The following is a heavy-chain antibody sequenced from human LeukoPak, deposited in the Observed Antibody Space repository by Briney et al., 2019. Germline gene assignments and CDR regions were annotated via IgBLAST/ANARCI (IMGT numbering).Heavy chain of an antibody. V-gene: IGHV1-18*01. CDR1: GYTFTSYG. Sequence: ASVKVSCKASGYTFTSYGISWVRQAPGQGLEWMGWISAYNGNTNYAQKLQGRVTMTTDTSTSTAYMELRSLRSDDTAVYYCASVVVATNYYYYGMDVWGQGTTVTVSS. J-gene: IGHJ6*02. CDR3: ASVVVATNYYYYGMDV. D-gene: IGHD5-12*01. CDR2: ISAYNGNT.